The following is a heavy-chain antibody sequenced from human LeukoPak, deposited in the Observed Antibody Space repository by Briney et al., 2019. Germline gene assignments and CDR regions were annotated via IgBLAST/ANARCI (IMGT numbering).Heavy chain of an antibody. CDR3: ATAGGFYSDY. D-gene: IGHD1-1*01. J-gene: IGHJ4*02. V-gene: IGHV3-23*01. Sequence: PGGSLRLSCAASGFTFSSYAMSWFRQAPGKGLEWVSGISGSGGSTSYADSVRGRFTISRDNSKNTLYVQMNSLRAEDTAVYYCATAGGFYSDYWGQGTLVTVSP. CDR1: GFTFSSYA. CDR2: ISGSGGST.